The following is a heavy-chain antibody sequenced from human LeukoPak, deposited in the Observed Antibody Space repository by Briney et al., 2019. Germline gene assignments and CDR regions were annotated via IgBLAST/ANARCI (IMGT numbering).Heavy chain of an antibody. CDR1: GFTLSSYW. Sequence: PGGSLRLSCAASGFTLSSYWMSWVRQAPGKGLEWVANIKQDGSRKYYVDSVKGRFTISRDNAKNSLYLQMTSLRAEDTAVYYCARVYTYGSPTSYLDYRGQGTVVTVSS. CDR3: ARVYTYGSPTSYLDY. CDR2: IKQDGSRK. V-gene: IGHV3-7*01. D-gene: IGHD5-18*01. J-gene: IGHJ4*02.